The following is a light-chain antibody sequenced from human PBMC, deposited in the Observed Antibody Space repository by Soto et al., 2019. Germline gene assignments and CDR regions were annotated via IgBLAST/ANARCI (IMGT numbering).Light chain of an antibody. CDR3: CSYAGSSTYVV. CDR2: EGT. V-gene: IGLV2-23*01. Sequence: QSALTQPASVSGSLGQSITISCTGTSSDVGSYNLVSWYQQYPGKAPKLMIYEGTKRPSGVSNRFSGSKSGDTASLTISGLQAEDEGDYYCCSYAGSSTYVVFGGGTKLTVL. CDR1: SSDVGSYNL. J-gene: IGLJ2*01.